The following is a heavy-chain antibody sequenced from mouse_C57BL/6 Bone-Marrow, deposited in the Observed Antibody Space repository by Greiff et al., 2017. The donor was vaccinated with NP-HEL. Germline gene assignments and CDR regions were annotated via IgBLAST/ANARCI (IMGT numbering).Heavy chain of an antibody. CDR2: IDPENGDT. V-gene: IGHV14-4*01. J-gene: IGHJ3*01. D-gene: IGHD1-1*01. CDR3: TRIYYYGSSYVAY. Sequence: EVQLQQSGAELVRPGASVKLSCTASGFNIKDDYMHWVKQRPEQGLEWIGWIDPENGDTEYASKFQGKATITADTSSNTAYLQLSSLTSEDTAVYYCTRIYYYGSSYVAYWGKGTLVTVSA. CDR1: GFNIKDDY.